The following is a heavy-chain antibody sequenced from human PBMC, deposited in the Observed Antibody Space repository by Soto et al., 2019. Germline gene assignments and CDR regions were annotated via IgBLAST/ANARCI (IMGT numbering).Heavy chain of an antibody. Sequence: LRLSCTASGFTFGDYAMSWFRQAPGKGLEWVGFIRSKAYGGTTEYAASVKGRFTISRDDSKSIAYLQMNSLKTEDTAVYYCTSSLSRIFGVVSIDYWGQGTLVTVSS. V-gene: IGHV3-49*03. CDR1: GFTFGDYA. CDR3: TSSLSRIFGVVSIDY. J-gene: IGHJ4*02. D-gene: IGHD3-3*02. CDR2: IRSKAYGGTT.